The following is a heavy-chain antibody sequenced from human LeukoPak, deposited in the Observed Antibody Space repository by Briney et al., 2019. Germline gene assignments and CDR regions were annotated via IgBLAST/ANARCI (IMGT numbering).Heavy chain of an antibody. D-gene: IGHD1-26*01. Sequence: ASVKVSCKASGYTFTSYDINWVRQAAGQGLEWMGWMNPNSGNTGYAQKFQGRVTMTRNTSISTAYMELSSLRSEDTAVYYCARTRGKWELLRGYYFDYWGQGTLVTVSS. CDR2: MNPNSGNT. V-gene: IGHV1-8*01. CDR3: ARTRGKWELLRGYYFDY. J-gene: IGHJ4*02. CDR1: GYTFTSYD.